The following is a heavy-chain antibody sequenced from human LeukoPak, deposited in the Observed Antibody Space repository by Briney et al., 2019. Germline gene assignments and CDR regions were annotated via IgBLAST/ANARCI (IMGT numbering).Heavy chain of an antibody. J-gene: IGHJ4*02. V-gene: IGHV3-21*01. CDR3: ARADYADYHPLDY. CDR2: ISSSSSYI. Sequence: GGSLRLSCAASGFTFSSYSMNWVRQAPGKGLEWVSSISSSSSYIYYADSVKGRFTISRDNAKNSLYLQMNSLRAEDTAVYYCARADYADYHPLDYWGQGTLVTVSS. CDR1: GFTFSSYS. D-gene: IGHD4-17*01.